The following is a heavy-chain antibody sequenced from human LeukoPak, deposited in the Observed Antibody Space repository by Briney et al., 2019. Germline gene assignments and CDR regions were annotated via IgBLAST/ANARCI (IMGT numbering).Heavy chain of an antibody. V-gene: IGHV1-46*01. D-gene: IGHD1-26*01. J-gene: IGHJ4*02. CDR2: INPSGGST. Sequence: GSVKVSCKASGYTFTSYYMHWVRQAPGQGLEWMGIINPSGGSTSYAQKFQGRVTMTRDTSTSTVYMELSSLRSEDTAVYSCARGEVADPGSYWGQGTLVTVSS. CDR3: ARGEVADPGSY. CDR1: GYTFTSYY.